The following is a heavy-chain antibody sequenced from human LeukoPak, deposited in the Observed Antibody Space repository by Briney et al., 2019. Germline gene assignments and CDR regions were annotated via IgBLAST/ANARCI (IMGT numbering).Heavy chain of an antibody. CDR1: GGSISSYY. V-gene: IGHV4-4*07. CDR3: ARDLYGSGSYYYYYYMDA. D-gene: IGHD3-10*01. CDR2: IYTSGST. Sequence: PSETLSLTCTVSGGSISSYYWSWIRQPAGKGLEWIGRIYTSGSTNYNPSLKSRVTMSVDTSKNQFSLKLSSVTAADTAVYYCARDLYGSGSYYYYYYMDAWGKGTTVTVSS. J-gene: IGHJ6*03.